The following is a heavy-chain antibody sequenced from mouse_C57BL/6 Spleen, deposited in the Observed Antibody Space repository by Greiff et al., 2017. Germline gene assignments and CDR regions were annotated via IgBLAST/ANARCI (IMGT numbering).Heavy chain of an antibody. D-gene: IGHD2-2*01. CDR1: GYTFTDYY. J-gene: IGHJ4*01. V-gene: IGHV1-19*01. CDR2: INPYNGGT. CDR3: ARNGYDDNYYAMDY. Sequence: VQLKQSGPVLVKPGASVKMSCKASGYTFTDYYMNWVKQSHGKSLEWIGVINPYNGGTSYNQKFKGKATLTVDKSSSTAYMELNSLTSEDSAVYYCARNGYDDNYYAMDYWGQGTSVTVSS.